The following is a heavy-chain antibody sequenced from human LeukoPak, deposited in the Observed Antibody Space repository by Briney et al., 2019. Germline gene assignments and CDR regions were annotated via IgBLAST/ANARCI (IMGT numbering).Heavy chain of an antibody. J-gene: IGHJ5*02. CDR3: ARVASLGNSDWFDP. Sequence: ASVKVSCKASGYTFTSHGISWVRQAPGQGLEWMGWISAYNGNTNYAQKLQGRVTMTTDTSTSTAYMELRSLRSDDTAVYYCARVASLGNSDWFDPWGQGTLVTVSS. V-gene: IGHV1-18*01. CDR1: GYTFTSHG. CDR2: ISAYNGNT. D-gene: IGHD7-27*01.